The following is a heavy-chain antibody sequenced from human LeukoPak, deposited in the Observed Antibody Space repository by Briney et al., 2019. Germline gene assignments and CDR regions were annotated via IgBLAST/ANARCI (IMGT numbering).Heavy chain of an antibody. V-gene: IGHV3-23*01. CDR3: ARDLKYYFDTSGYPGYFFDY. J-gene: IGHJ4*02. D-gene: IGHD2/OR15-2a*01. CDR2: IRGSGGGT. Sequence: GGSLRLSCAASGFTFSSYAMSWVRQAPGKGLEWVSAIRGSGGGTFYADSVKGRFTISRDNSKTTLYLQMNSLRAEDTAVYYCARDLKYYFDTSGYPGYFFDYWGQGTLVTVSS. CDR1: GFTFSSYA.